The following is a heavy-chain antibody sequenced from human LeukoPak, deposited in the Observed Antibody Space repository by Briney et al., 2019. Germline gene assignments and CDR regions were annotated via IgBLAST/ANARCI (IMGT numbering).Heavy chain of an antibody. CDR1: GFTFSSYG. V-gene: IGHV3-30*03. D-gene: IGHD3-10*01. CDR2: ISYDGSNK. J-gene: IGHJ4*02. CDR3: ASGAGGY. Sequence: GRSLGLSCAASGFTFSSYGMHWVRQAPGKGLEWVAVISYDGSNKYYADSVKGRFTISRDNSKNTLYLQMNSLRAEDTAVYYCASGAGGYWGQGTLVTVSS.